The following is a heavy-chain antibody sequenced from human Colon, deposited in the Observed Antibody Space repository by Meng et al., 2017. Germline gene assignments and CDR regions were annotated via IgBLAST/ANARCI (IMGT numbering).Heavy chain of an antibody. J-gene: IGHJ4*02. CDR2: ISSSSSYI. D-gene: IGHD3-22*01. Sequence: GESLKISCAASGFTFSSYSMNWVRQAPGKGLEWVSSISSSSSYIYYADSVKGRFTISRDNAKNSLYLQMNSLRAEDTAVYYCARDLFGSGSDYWGQGNLVTVSS. CDR1: GFTFSSYS. CDR3: ARDLFGSGSDY. V-gene: IGHV3-21*01.